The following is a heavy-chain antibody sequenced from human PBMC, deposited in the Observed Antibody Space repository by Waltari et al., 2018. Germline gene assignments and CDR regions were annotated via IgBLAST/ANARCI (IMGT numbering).Heavy chain of an antibody. D-gene: IGHD3-10*01. CDR2: IYFRGST. J-gene: IGHJ4*02. CDR1: AASISSYS. Sequence: QVRLQESGPGLVKPSETLSLTCTVSAASISSYSWSWIRQPPGKGLEWIAYIYFRGSTSYNPALKSRVAISGDTSKKQFSLRLSSVTAADTAVYYCARGDTSNWFASYFDFWGQGILVSVSS. CDR3: ARGDTSNWFASYFDF. V-gene: IGHV4-59*01.